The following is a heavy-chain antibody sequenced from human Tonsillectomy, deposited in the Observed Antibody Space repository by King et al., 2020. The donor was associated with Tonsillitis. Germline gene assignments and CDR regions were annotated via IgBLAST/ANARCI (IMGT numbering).Heavy chain of an antibody. V-gene: IGHV2-5*01. CDR1: GFSLSTSGVG. CDR3: AHRLSLGCTNTSCSSFDI. J-gene: IGHJ3*02. D-gene: IGHD2-2*01. CDR2: IYWNDDK. Sequence: TLKESGPTLVKPTQTLTLTCTFSGFSLSTSGVGVGWIRQPPGKALEWLALIYWNDDKRYSPSLKSRLTITKETSKHQVVLTMTHMDPVDTATYYCAHRLSLGCTNTSCSSFDIWGQGKMVTVSS.